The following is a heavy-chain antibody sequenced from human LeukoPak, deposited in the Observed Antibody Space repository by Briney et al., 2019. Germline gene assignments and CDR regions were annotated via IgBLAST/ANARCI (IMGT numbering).Heavy chain of an antibody. D-gene: IGHD5-24*01. Sequence: GGSLRLSCEASGFTFSRYSVNWVRQAPGKGLEWVSYISGGSSTIYYADSVKGRFTVSRDNAKNSLYLHMNSLRAEDTAVYYCARETPRRGETRDGYRWGQGTLVTVSS. V-gene: IGHV3-48*04. CDR2: ISGGSSTI. J-gene: IGHJ4*02. CDR1: GFTFSRYS. CDR3: ARETPRRGETRDGYR.